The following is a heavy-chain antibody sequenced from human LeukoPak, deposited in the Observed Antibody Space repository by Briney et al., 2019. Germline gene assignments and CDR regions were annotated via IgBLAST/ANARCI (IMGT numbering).Heavy chain of an antibody. CDR2: IYYSGST. CDR3: ARESSMVRGVIDY. Sequence: SETLSLTCTVSGGSISSYYWSWIRQPPGKGLEWIGYIYYSGSTNYNPSLKSRVTIPVDTSKNQFSLKLSSVTAADTAVYYCARESSMVRGVIDYWGQGTLVTVSS. D-gene: IGHD3-10*01. CDR1: GGSISSYY. V-gene: IGHV4-59*01. J-gene: IGHJ4*02.